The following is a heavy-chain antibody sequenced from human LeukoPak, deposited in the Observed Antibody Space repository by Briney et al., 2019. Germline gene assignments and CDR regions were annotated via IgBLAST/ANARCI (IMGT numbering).Heavy chain of an antibody. V-gene: IGHV1-46*01. Sequence: ASVKVSCKASGYTFTNYYVHWVRQAPGQGLEWMGIINPSGGSTSYAQKFQGRVTMTRDTSTSTVCMELSSLRSEDTAVYYCARAMRGTGGAFDIWGQGTMVTVSS. CDR3: ARAMRGTGGAFDI. CDR2: INPSGGST. J-gene: IGHJ3*02. D-gene: IGHD1-1*01. CDR1: GYTFTNYY.